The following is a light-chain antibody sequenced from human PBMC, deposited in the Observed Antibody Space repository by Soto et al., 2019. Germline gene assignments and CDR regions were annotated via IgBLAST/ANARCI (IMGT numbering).Light chain of an antibody. J-gene: IGKJ4*01. V-gene: IGKV3-11*01. CDR3: QQRNDWVT. CDR1: QSIRNY. Sequence: TTLSFSPGERDTLSCRASQSIRNYLAWYQQKPGQAPRLLIYDASNRATGIPARFSGSGSGTDFILTISSLEPEDSGVYYCQQRNDWVTFGGGAKVDNK. CDR2: DAS.